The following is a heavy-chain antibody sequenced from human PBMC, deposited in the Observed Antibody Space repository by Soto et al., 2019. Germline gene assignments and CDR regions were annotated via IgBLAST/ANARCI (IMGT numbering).Heavy chain of an antibody. D-gene: IGHD2-2*01. CDR2: IYHSGST. V-gene: IGHV4-4*02. CDR3: ARASSYCSSTSCYDHYYYYYMDV. Sequence: QVQLQESGPGLVKPSGTLSLTCAVSSGSISSSNWWSWVRQPPGKGLEWIGEIYHSGSTNYNPSLQSRVTISVDKSKNQFSLKLSSVTAADTAVYYCARASSYCSSTSCYDHYYYYYMDVWGKGTTVTVSS. J-gene: IGHJ6*03. CDR1: SGSISSSNW.